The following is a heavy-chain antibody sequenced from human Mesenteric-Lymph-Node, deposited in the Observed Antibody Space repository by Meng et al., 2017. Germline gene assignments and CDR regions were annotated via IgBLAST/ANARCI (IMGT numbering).Heavy chain of an antibody. Sequence: GESLKISCAASGFTFSSYWMSWVRQAPGKGLEWVANIKQDGSEKYYVDSVKGRFTISRDNAKNSLYLQMNSLRAEDTAVYYCARGPGGLQPYYYYYYGMDVWGQGTTVTVSS. CDR1: GFTFSSYW. CDR2: IKQDGSEK. D-gene: IGHD5-24*01. V-gene: IGHV3-7*01. J-gene: IGHJ6*02. CDR3: ARGPGGLQPYYYYYYGMDV.